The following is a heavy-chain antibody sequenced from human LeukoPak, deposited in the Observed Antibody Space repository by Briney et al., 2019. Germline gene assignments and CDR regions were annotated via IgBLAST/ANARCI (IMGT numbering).Heavy chain of an antibody. CDR2: ISYDGSNK. CDR1: GFIFSSYG. V-gene: IGHV3-30*18. D-gene: IGHD3-10*01. Sequence: GRSLRLSCAASGFIFSSYGMHWVRQAPGKGLEWVAVISYDGSNKYYADSVKGRFTISRDNSKNTLYLQMNSLRAEDTAVYYCAKDRVTMVRGVIWFDYWGQGTLVTVSS. CDR3: AKDRVTMVRGVIWFDY. J-gene: IGHJ4*02.